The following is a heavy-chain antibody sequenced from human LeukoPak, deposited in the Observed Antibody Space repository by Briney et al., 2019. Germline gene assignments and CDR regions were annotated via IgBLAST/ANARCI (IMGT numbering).Heavy chain of an antibody. CDR1: GGSFSGYY. D-gene: IGHD4-17*01. Sequence: SETLSLTCAVYGGSFSGYYWSWIRQPPGKGLEWIGEINHSGSTNYNPSLKSRVTISVDTSKNQFSLKLSSVTAADTAVYYCAGGPVSHGDYVGLSRYWGQGTLVTVSS. CDR2: INHSGST. J-gene: IGHJ4*02. CDR3: AGGPVSHGDYVGLSRY. V-gene: IGHV4-34*01.